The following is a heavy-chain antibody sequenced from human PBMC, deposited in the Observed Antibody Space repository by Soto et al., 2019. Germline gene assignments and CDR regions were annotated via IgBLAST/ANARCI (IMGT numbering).Heavy chain of an antibody. CDR1: GFTFSDYS. D-gene: IGHD4-17*01. Sequence: QVQLVESGGGLVKPGESLRLSCAASGFTFSDYSMGWIRQAPGKGLEWISYISSSGSTIYYADSVKGRFTISRDNGKNSLYLQMNSLRAEDTAVYYCARDRFYYGGNPYYWGQGTLVTVSS. CDR3: ARDRFYYGGNPYY. J-gene: IGHJ4*02. CDR2: ISSSGSTI. V-gene: IGHV3-11*01.